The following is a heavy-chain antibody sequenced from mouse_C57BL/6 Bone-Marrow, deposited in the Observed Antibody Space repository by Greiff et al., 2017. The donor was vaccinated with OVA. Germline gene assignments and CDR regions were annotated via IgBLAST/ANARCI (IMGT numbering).Heavy chain of an antibody. CDR3: AIRAYYYGSSYDWYFDV. CDR2: IDPENGNT. V-gene: IGHV14-3*01. CDR1: GFNIKNTY. D-gene: IGHD1-1*01. Sequence: EVQLQQSVAELVRPGASVKLSCTASGFNIKNTYMHWVKQRPEQGLEWIGRIDPENGNTKYAPKFQGKATITADTSSNTAYLQLSSLTSEDTAIYYCAIRAYYYGSSYDWYFDVWGTGTTVTVSS. J-gene: IGHJ1*03.